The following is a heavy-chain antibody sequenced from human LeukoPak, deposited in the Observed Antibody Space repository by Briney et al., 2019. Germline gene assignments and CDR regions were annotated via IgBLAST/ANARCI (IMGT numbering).Heavy chain of an antibody. V-gene: IGHV4-39*01. CDR2: IYYSGST. Sequence: PSETLSLTCTVSGGSISSSSYYWGWVRQPPGKGREGIGSIYYSGSTYYNPSLKSRVTISVDTSKNQFSLKLSSVTAADTAVYYCARAYCGGDCYLNWFDPWGQGTLVTVSS. CDR3: ARAYCGGDCYLNWFDP. J-gene: IGHJ5*02. CDR1: GGSISSSSYY. D-gene: IGHD2-21*01.